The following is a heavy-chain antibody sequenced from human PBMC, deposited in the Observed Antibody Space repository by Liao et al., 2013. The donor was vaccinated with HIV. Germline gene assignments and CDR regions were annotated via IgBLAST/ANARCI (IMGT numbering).Heavy chain of an antibody. J-gene: IGHJ4*02. V-gene: IGHV4-4*07. CDR2: VSNSGST. Sequence: QMQLQESGPGLVKPSETLSLTCSVSHGSSSSYNWNWIRQPAGKGLEWIGRVSNSGSTSYSPSLKSRVTMSMDTSKNQFSLQLSSVSAADTAVYYCARGGSFFDFWGQGTGGHRLL. CDR1: HGSSSSYN. D-gene: IGHD5-12*01. CDR3: ARGGSFFDF.